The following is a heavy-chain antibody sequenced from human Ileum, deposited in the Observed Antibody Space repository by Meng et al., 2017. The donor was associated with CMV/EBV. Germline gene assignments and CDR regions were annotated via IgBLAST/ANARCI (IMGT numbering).Heavy chain of an antibody. Sequence: SCAASGFTFSSYALDWVRQAPGKGLEWVAVISYDGSSKSYSDSVKGRFTISRDNSRNTLSLQMNSLRTEDTAVYYCARAVGGSYTDYWGQGTLVTVSS. V-gene: IGHV3-30*04. J-gene: IGHJ4*02. CDR1: GFTFSSYA. D-gene: IGHD1-26*01. CDR3: ARAVGGSYTDY. CDR2: ISYDGSSK.